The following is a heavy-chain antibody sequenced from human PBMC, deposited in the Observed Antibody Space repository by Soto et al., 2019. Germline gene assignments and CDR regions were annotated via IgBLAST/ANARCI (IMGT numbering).Heavy chain of an antibody. CDR2: INAGNGNT. J-gene: IGHJ4*02. CDR3: AREQWLGVDY. CDR1: GYTFTKYA. Sequence: QVQLVQSGAEKKPGASVKVSCKASGYTFTKYAMHWVRQAPGQSLEWMGWINAGNGNTKYSQKFQGRVTITRDTSASTAYMELSSLRSEDTAVYYCAREQWLGVDYWGQGTLVTVSS. V-gene: IGHV1-3*01. D-gene: IGHD6-19*01.